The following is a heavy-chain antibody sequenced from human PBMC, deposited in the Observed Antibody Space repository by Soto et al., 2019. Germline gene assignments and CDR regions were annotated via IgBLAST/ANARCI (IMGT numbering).Heavy chain of an antibody. CDR2: IYYSGST. Sequence: SETLSLTCTVSGGSISSSSYYWGWIRQPPGKGLEWIGSIYYSGSTYYNPSLKSRVTISVDTSKNQFSLKLSSVTAADTAVYYCVRTAVHEGEIVVVPPLDYWGQGTLGTASS. D-gene: IGHD3-22*01. CDR1: GGSISSSSYY. J-gene: IGHJ4*02. CDR3: VRTAVHEGEIVVVPPLDY. V-gene: IGHV4-39*01.